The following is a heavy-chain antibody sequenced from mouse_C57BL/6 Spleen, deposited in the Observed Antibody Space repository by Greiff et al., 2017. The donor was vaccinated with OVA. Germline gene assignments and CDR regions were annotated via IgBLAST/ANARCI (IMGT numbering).Heavy chain of an antibody. J-gene: IGHJ2*01. V-gene: IGHV1-76*01. CDR3: ARETAQVYFDY. D-gene: IGHD3-2*02. Sequence: QQRPGQGLEWIARIYPGSGNTYYNEKFKGKATLTAEKSSSTAYMQLSSLTSEDSAVYFCARETAQVYFDYWGQGTTLTVSS. CDR2: IYPGSGNT.